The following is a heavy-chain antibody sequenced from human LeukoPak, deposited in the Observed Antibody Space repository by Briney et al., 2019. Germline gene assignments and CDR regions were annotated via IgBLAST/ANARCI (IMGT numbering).Heavy chain of an antibody. CDR1: GFTVSSNY. D-gene: IGHD1-1*01. J-gene: IGHJ4*02. CDR3: ARALGTQLYYLDY. Sequence: GGSLRLSCAASGFTVSSNYMSWVRQAPGKGLEWVSLIYSGGSTYYADSVKGRFTISRDNSKNTLYLQMNSLRAEDTAVNYCARALGTQLYYLDYWGQGTLVTVSS. CDR2: IYSGGST. V-gene: IGHV3-53*01.